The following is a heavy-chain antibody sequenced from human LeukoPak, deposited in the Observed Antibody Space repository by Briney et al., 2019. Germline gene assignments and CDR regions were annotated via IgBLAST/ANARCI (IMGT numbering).Heavy chain of an antibody. CDR3: AGTYYDSSGYAFDI. CDR2: IYYSGST. D-gene: IGHD3-22*01. V-gene: IGHV4-39*07. Sequence: SETLSLTCTVSGGSISSSSYYWGWIRQPPGRGLEWIGSIYYSGSTYYNPSLKSRVTISVDTSKNQFSLKLSSVTAADTAVYYCAGTYYDSSGYAFDIWGQGTMVTVSS. CDR1: GGSISSSSYY. J-gene: IGHJ3*02.